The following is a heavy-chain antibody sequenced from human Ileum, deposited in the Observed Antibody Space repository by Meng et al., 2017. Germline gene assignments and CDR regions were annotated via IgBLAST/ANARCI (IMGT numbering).Heavy chain of an antibody. CDR2: IYPGDSDT. D-gene: IGHD4-11*01. Sequence: KVSCKGSGFSFTSYWIAWVRQMPGKGLEWMGIIYPGDSDTRYSPSFQGQVTISADKSISAAYLQWSTLKASDTAMYFCARQGYSNSYFYSYGMDVWGQGTAVTVSS. J-gene: IGHJ6*02. CDR1: GFSFTSYW. V-gene: IGHV5-51*01. CDR3: ARQGYSNSYFYSYGMDV.